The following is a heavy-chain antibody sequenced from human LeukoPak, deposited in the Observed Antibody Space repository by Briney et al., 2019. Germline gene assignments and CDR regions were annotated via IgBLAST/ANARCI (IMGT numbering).Heavy chain of an antibody. CDR2: INHSGST. D-gene: IGHD6-19*01. CDR1: GGSISSYY. V-gene: IGHV4-34*01. J-gene: IGHJ4*02. Sequence: SETLSLTCTVSGGSISSYYWSWIRQPPGKGLEWIGEINHSGSTNYNPSLKSRVTISVDTSKNQFSLKLSSVTAADTAVYYCARGGQWLVPDYWGQGTLVTVSS. CDR3: ARGGQWLVPDY.